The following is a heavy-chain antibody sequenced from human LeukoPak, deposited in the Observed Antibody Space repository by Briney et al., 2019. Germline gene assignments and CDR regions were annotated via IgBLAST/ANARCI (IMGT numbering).Heavy chain of an antibody. V-gene: IGHV3-7*03. J-gene: IGHJ4*02. CDR2: MKQVGREK. D-gene: IGHD4-17*01. CDR3: ARGQTTVTS. CDR1: GFTFSSYW. Sequence: GGSLRLSSPTPGFTFSSYWLCWVRQAPGMGLEWVANMKQVGREKYYLDSVKGRFTISRDNAKNSLYLQMNSLRAEDTAVYFRARGQTTVTSWGQGTLVTVSS.